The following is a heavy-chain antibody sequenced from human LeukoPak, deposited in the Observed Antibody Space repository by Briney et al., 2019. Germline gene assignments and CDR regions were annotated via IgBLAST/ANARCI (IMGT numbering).Heavy chain of an antibody. CDR1: GFTFSSYA. Sequence: GSLRLSCAASGFTFSSYAMSWVRQAPGKRLEWVGFIRSKAYGGTTGYAASVKGRFTISRDDSKSIAYLQMNSLKTEDTAVYYCTRPYCSSTSCPVDYWGQGTLDTVSS. D-gene: IGHD2-2*01. J-gene: IGHJ4*02. CDR3: TRPYCSSTSCPVDY. V-gene: IGHV3-49*04. CDR2: IRSKAYGGTT.